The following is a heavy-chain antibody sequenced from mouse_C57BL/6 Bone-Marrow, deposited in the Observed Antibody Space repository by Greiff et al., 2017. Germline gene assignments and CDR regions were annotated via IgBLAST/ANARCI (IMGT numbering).Heavy chain of an antibody. Sequence: QVQLKESGAELVRPGTSVKVSCKASGYAFTNYLIEWVKQRPGQGLEWIGVINPGSGGTNYNEKFKGKATLTADKSSSTAYRQLSSLTSEDSAVYFCARSGDYDVKAWFAYWGQGTLVTVSA. CDR1: GYAFTNYL. CDR2: INPGSGGT. D-gene: IGHD2-4*01. V-gene: IGHV1-54*01. CDR3: ARSGDYDVKAWFAY. J-gene: IGHJ3*01.